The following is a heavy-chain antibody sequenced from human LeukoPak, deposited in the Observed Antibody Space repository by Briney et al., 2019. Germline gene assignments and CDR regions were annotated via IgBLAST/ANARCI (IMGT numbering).Heavy chain of an antibody. J-gene: IGHJ4*02. CDR3: ARDRNFGPPNYFDY. CDR2: ISSSSSYI. D-gene: IGHD1-7*01. Sequence: GGSLRLSCAASGFTFSSYSMNWVRQAPGKGLEWVSSISSSSSYIYYADSVKGRFTISRDNAKNSLYLQMNSLRAEDTAVYYCARDRNFGPPNYFDYWGQGTLVTVSS. V-gene: IGHV3-21*01. CDR1: GFTFSSYS.